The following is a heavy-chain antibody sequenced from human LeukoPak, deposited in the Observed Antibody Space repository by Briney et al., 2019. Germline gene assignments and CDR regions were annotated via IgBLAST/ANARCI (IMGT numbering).Heavy chain of an antibody. Sequence: PSETLSLTCAVSGGSISSSNWWSWGRQPPGKGLEGIGEIYHSGSTNYNPSLKSRVTISVDKSKNQFSLKLSSVTAADTAVYYCARSPDDYGDYVRDYWGQGTLVTVSS. CDR2: IYHSGST. CDR1: GGSISSSNW. CDR3: ARSPDDYGDYVRDY. D-gene: IGHD4-17*01. J-gene: IGHJ4*02. V-gene: IGHV4-4*02.